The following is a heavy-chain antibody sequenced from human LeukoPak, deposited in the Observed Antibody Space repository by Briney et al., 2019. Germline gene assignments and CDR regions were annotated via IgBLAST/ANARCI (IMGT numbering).Heavy chain of an antibody. Sequence: SVKVSCKASGGAFSNYAISWVRQAPGQGLEWMGGIIPTFATANYAQKFQGRVTITTDESTSTAYMELSSLRSEDTAVYYCARDRVEYSNSFYYMDVWAEGPRSPSP. J-gene: IGHJ6*03. CDR3: ARDRVEYSNSFYYMDV. V-gene: IGHV1-69*05. CDR1: GGAFSNYA. D-gene: IGHD6-6*01. CDR2: IIPTFATA.